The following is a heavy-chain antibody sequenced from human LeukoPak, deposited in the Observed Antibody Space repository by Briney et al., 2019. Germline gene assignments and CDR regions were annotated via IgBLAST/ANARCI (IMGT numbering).Heavy chain of an antibody. V-gene: IGHV4-39*07. CDR1: GGSISSITYY. CDR2: IYYSGST. D-gene: IGHD3-10*01. Sequence: SETLSLTCTVSGGSISSITYYWGWIRQPPGKGLEWIGSIYYSGSTYYNPSLKSRVTISVDTSKNQFFLKLSSVTAADTAVYYCARGPTYGSGSQTSYYFDYWGQGTLVTVSS. J-gene: IGHJ4*02. CDR3: ARGPTYGSGSQTSYYFDY.